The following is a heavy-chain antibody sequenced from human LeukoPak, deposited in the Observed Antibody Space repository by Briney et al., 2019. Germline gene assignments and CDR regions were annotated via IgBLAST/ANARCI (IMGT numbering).Heavy chain of an antibody. CDR2: TIAYNGNT. D-gene: IGHD3-10*01. J-gene: IGHJ4*02. V-gene: IGHV1-18*01. CDR3: ARGTSKLLWFGRNRSYYFDY. Sequence: ASVKVSCKASGYTFTIYGISWVRQAPGQGLEWMGWTIAYNGNTNYAQKLQGRVTMTTDTSTSTAYMELRSLRSDDTAVYYCARGTSKLLWFGRNRSYYFDYWGQGTLVTVSS. CDR1: GYTFTIYG.